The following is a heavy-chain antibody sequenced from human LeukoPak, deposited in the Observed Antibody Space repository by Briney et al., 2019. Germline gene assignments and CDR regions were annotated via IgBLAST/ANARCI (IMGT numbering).Heavy chain of an antibody. CDR3: ARDLGDDFWSGYYNWFDP. CDR2: IYYSGST. V-gene: IGHV4-39*07. J-gene: IGHJ5*02. D-gene: IGHD3-3*01. Sequence: SETLSLTCTVSGGSISSSSYYWGWIRQPPGKGLEWIGSIYYSGSTYYNPSLKSRVTISVDTSKNQFSLKLSSVTAADTAVYYCARDLGDDFWSGYYNWFDPWGQGTLVTVSS. CDR1: GGSISSSSYY.